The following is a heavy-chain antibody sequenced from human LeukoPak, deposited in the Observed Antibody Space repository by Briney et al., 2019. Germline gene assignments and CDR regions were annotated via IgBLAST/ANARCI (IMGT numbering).Heavy chain of an antibody. CDR3: ARVEMATMHYYYYYYMDV. J-gene: IGHJ6*03. Sequence: SETLSPTCTVSGGSISSYYWSWIRQPPGKGLEWIGYIYYSGSTNYNPSLKSRVTISVDTSKNQFSLKLSSVTAADTAVYYCARVEMATMHYYYYYYMDVWGKGTTVTISS. V-gene: IGHV4-59*01. D-gene: IGHD5-24*01. CDR1: GGSISSYY. CDR2: IYYSGST.